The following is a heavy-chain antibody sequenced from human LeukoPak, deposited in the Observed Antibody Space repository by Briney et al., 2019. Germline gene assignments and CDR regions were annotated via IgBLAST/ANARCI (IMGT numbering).Heavy chain of an antibody. J-gene: IGHJ6*02. V-gene: IGHV4-39*01. D-gene: IGHD2-15*01. Sequence: PSETLSLTCTVSGGSIRSDFHYWDWIRQPPGKELEWIGSNTGGSWVKPSLKSRASISVDTSRNQFSLTLHSVNAIDTALYYCTRRASGSGGTQAGMDVWGQGTTVTVSS. CDR3: TRRASGSGGTQAGMDV. CDR2: NTGGS. CDR1: GGSIRSDFHY.